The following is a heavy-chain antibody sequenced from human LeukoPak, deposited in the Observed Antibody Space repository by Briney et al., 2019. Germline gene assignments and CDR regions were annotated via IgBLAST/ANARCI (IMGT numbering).Heavy chain of an antibody. D-gene: IGHD1-1*01. CDR1: GGSISNYY. Sequence: PSETLYLTCSVSGGSISNYYWTWIRQPPGKGLEWIGYIYYSGNTNYNPSLKSRVTISLDTSKNQLSLKLTSVTAADTAVYYCARCSRGTSVGMDVWGQGTTVTVSS. J-gene: IGHJ6*02. CDR2: IYYSGNT. V-gene: IGHV4-59*08. CDR3: ARCSRGTSVGMDV.